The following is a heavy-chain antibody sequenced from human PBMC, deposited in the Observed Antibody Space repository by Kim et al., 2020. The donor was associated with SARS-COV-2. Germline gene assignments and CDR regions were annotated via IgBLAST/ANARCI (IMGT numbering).Heavy chain of an antibody. Sequence: GGSLRLSCAASGFTFSSFAMPWVRQAPGQGLEWVAAISYDGSYKYYADSVKGRFTISRDNSKNTLYLQLNSLGVEDTAVYYCASQPQPGMAGAEAYYWG. CDR1: GFTFSSFA. V-gene: IGHV3-30*04. D-gene: IGHD6-13*01. CDR2: ISYDGSYK. J-gene: IGHJ4*01. CDR3: ASQPQPGMAGAEAYY.